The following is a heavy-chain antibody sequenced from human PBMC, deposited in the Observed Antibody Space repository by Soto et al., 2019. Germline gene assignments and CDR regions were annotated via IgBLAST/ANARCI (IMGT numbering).Heavy chain of an antibody. CDR2: IIAIFGTA. Sequence: QVQLVQSGAAVKKPGSSVKVSCKASGGTFSSYAISCVRQAPGQGLEWMGGIIAIFGTADYAQKFQGRVTTIADESKSTAYMELSSLRSEDTAVYYCAKPQSIQDYYYGMDVWGQGTTVTVSS. V-gene: IGHV1-69*12. J-gene: IGHJ6*02. CDR3: AKPQSIQDYYYGMDV. CDR1: GGTFSSYA. D-gene: IGHD6-6*01.